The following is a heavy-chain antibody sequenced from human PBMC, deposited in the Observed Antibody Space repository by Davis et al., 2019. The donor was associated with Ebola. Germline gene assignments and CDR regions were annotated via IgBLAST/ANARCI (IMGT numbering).Heavy chain of an antibody. CDR3: AKDKFQWRNGLLDY. J-gene: IGHJ4*02. CDR2: ISYDGSNK. V-gene: IGHV3-30*18. Sequence: PGGSLRLSCAASGFTFSSYGMHWVRQAPGKGLEWVAVISYDGSNKYYVDSVKGRFTISRDNSKNALYLQMNSLRAEDTAVYYCAKDKFQWRNGLLDYWGQGTLVTVSS. D-gene: IGHD6-19*01. CDR1: GFTFSSYG.